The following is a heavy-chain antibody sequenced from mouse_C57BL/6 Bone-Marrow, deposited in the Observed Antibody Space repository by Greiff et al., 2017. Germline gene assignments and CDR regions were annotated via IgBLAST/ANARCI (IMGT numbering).Heavy chain of an antibody. CDR2: ISYDGSN. V-gene: IGHV3-6*01. D-gene: IGHD1-1*01. CDR1: GYSITSGYY. CDR3: ARGGDYYGSSSVAY. Sequence: EVQLQESGPGLVKPSQSLSLTCSVTGYSITSGYYWNWIRQFPGNKLEWMGYISYDGSNNYNPSLKNRISITRDTSKNQFFLKLNSVTTEDTATYYCARGGDYYGSSSVAYWGQGTLVTVSA. J-gene: IGHJ3*01.